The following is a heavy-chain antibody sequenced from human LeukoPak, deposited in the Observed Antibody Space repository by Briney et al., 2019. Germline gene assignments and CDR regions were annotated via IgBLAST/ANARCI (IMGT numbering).Heavy chain of an antibody. CDR3: ARQKPLGLNWFDP. V-gene: IGHV4-4*09. Sequence: SETLSLTCTVSGGSISSYYWSWIRQPPGKGLEWIGYIYTSGSTNYNPSLKSRVTISVDTSENQFSLKLSSVTAADTAVYYCARQKPLGLNWFDPWGQGTLVTVSS. CDR1: GGSISSYY. J-gene: IGHJ5*02. CDR2: IYTSGST.